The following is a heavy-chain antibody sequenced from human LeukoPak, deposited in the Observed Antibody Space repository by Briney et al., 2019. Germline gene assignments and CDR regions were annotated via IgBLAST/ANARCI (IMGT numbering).Heavy chain of an antibody. CDR2: IYSGGST. CDR3: ARSDGPTDAFDI. CDR1: GLTVSSNY. V-gene: IGHV3-53*01. J-gene: IGHJ3*02. D-gene: IGHD4/OR15-4a*01. Sequence: GGSLRLSCAASGLTVSSNYMSWVRQAPGKGLEWVSVIYSGGSTYYADSVEGRFTISRDNSKNTLYLQMNSLRAEDTAVYYCARSDGPTDAFDIWGRGTMVTLSS.